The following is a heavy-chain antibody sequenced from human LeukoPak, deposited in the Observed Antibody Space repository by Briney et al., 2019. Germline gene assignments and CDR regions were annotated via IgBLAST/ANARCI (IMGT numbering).Heavy chain of an antibody. D-gene: IGHD6-19*01. J-gene: IGHJ3*02. CDR3: ARDLDSSGWYNAFDI. CDR2: ISAYNGNT. Sequence: ASVKVSCKASGYTFTSYGISWVRQAPGQGLEWMGWISAYNGNTNYAQKLQGRVTMTTDTSTSTAYMELRSLRSDDTAVYYCARDLDSSGWYNAFDIWGQGTMVTVSS. CDR1: GYTFTSYG. V-gene: IGHV1-18*01.